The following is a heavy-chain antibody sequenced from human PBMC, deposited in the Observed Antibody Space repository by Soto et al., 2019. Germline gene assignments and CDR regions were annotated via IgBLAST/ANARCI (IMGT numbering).Heavy chain of an antibody. CDR2: ISDDGTKK. CDR3: ARASRSGYDTPTDS. J-gene: IGHJ4*02. D-gene: IGHD5-12*01. Sequence: QVQLVESGGGVVQPGRSLRLSCAASGFTFSEYALQWVRQAPGKGLEWVAVISDDGTKKYYAVSVRGRFTISRDNSKNTVNLQLNSLRPDDTAVYFCARASRSGYDTPTDSWGQGTLVTVSS. CDR1: GFTFSEYA. V-gene: IGHV3-30-3*01.